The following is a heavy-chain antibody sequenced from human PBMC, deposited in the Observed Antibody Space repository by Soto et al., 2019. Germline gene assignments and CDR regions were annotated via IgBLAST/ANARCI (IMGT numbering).Heavy chain of an antibody. J-gene: IGHJ3*01. CDR1: GLTFEYYS. CDR2: ISGNSGSS. CDR3: TKRRSARPGFDAFDL. D-gene: IGHD3-10*01. V-gene: IGHV3-9*01. Sequence: GGSLRIVCVASGLTFEYYSLHWVRQVPGKGLEWVAGISGNSGSSGYADSVRGRFTVSRDNAKNSLFLQMSSLSPEDTALYYCTKRRSARPGFDAFDLWGQGTMVTVSS.